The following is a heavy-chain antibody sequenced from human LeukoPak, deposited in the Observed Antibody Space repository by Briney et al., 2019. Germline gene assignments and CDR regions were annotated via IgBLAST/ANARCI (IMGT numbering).Heavy chain of an antibody. J-gene: IGHJ6*02. CDR3: ARVGLRAYGMDV. CDR2: ISSSSYI. Sequence: GGSLRLSCAASGFTFSSYSMNWVRQAPGKGLEWVSSISSSSYIYYADSVKGRFTISRDNAKDSLYLQMNSLRAEDTAVYYCARVGLRAYGMDVWGQGTTVTVSS. CDR1: GFTFSSYS. V-gene: IGHV3-21*01. D-gene: IGHD3/OR15-3a*01.